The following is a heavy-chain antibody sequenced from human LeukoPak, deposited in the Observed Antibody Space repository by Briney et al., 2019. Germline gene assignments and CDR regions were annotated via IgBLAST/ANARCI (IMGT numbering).Heavy chain of an antibody. CDR3: ARGSGYGVFDI. Sequence: PGGSLRLSCAASGFTFSSYGMHWVRQAPGKGLEWVAVIWYDGSNKYYADSVKGRFTISRDNSKNTLYLQMNSLRAEDTAVYYCARGSGYGVFDIWGQGTMVTVSS. V-gene: IGHV3-33*01. CDR2: IWYDGSNK. CDR1: GFTFSSYG. D-gene: IGHD5-12*01. J-gene: IGHJ3*02.